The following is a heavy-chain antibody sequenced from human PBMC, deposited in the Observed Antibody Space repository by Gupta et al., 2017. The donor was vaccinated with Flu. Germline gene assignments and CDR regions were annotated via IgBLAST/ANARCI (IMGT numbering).Heavy chain of an antibody. CDR3: AKVTGVGSFDY. D-gene: IGHD1-26*01. CDR2: ISGSGGST. J-gene: IGHJ4*02. CDR1: GFTFSSYA. V-gene: IGHV3-23*01. Sequence: CAASGFTFSSYAMRWVRQAPGKGLEWVSAISGSGGSTYYADSVKGRFTISRDNSKKTLYLQMNSLRAEDTAVYYCAKVTGVGSFDYWGQGTLVTVSS.